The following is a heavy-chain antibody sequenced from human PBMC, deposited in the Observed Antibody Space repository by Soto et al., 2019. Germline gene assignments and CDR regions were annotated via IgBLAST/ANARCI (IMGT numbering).Heavy chain of an antibody. Sequence: GGSLRLSCAASGFTFSSYAMSWVRQAPGKGLEWVSAISGSGGSTHYADSVEGRFTISRDNSKNTLTLQMNSLRAEDTAVYYCAKGKGNYYDSSGFQNFYYGMDVWGQGTTVTVSS. D-gene: IGHD3-22*01. CDR3: AKGKGNYYDSSGFQNFYYGMDV. CDR2: ISGSGGST. V-gene: IGHV3-23*01. CDR1: GFTFSSYA. J-gene: IGHJ6*02.